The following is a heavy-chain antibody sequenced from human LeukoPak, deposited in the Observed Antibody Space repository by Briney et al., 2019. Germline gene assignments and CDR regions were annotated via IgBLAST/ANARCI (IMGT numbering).Heavy chain of an antibody. CDR1: GGSISSGGYY. Sequence: SQTLSLTCTVSGGSISSGGYYWSWIRQPPGKGLEWIGYIYYSGSTNYNPSLKSRVTISVDTSKNQFSLKLSSVTAADTAVYYCARVSNLGYSNYAMRGAFDIWGQGTMVTVSS. V-gene: IGHV4-61*08. CDR2: IYYSGST. D-gene: IGHD4-11*01. J-gene: IGHJ3*02. CDR3: ARVSNLGYSNYAMRGAFDI.